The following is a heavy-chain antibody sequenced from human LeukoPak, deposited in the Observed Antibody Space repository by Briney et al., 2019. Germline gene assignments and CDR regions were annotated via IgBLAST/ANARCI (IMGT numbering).Heavy chain of an antibody. CDR3: ARGDSGYDGGYYYYGMDV. V-gene: IGHV3-48*04. D-gene: IGHD5-12*01. J-gene: IGHJ6*02. Sequence: GGSLRLSCAASGFTFSSYSMNWVRQAPGKGLEWVSYISSSGSTIYYADSVKGRFTISRDNAKNSLYLQMNSLRAEDTAVYYCARGDSGYDGGYYYYGMDVWGQGTTVTVSS. CDR1: GFTFSSYS. CDR2: ISSSGSTI.